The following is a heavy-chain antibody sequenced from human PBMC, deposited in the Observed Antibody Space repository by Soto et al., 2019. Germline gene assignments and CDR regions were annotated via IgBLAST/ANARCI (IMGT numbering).Heavy chain of an antibody. CDR2: MHTSGST. CDR3: VRASMPKAHFDS. CDR1: GGSIRGYY. J-gene: IGHJ4*01. V-gene: IGHV4-4*07. D-gene: IGHD2-2*01. Sequence: QMQLQASGPGLVKPSETLSLTCTVSGGSIRGYYWSWIRQSAGMRLEWNGRMHTSGSTNYNPSLKIRVTISADMSKNQISLKWTSVTAADTALYYCVRASMPKAHFDSWRHGTLVTVS.